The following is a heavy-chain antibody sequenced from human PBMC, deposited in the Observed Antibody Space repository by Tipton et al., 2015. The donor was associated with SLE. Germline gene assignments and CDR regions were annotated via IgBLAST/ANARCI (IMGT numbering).Heavy chain of an antibody. Sequence: TLSLTCTVSGDSISGSYWSWIRQSPGKGLEWIGYIYYSGSTNYNPSLKSRVTISVDTSKNQFSLKLSSVTAADTAVYYCARVPFYYYYYMDVWGKGTTVTVSS. CDR3: ARVPFYYYYYMDV. V-gene: IGHV4-59*01. J-gene: IGHJ6*03. CDR1: GDSISGSY. CDR2: IYYSGST.